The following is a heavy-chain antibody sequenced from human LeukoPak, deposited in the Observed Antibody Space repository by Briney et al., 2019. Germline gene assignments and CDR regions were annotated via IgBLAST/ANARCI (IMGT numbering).Heavy chain of an antibody. CDR3: ARGELRYFDWLLHYYYYGMDV. J-gene: IGHJ6*02. CDR2: ISYDGSNK. CDR1: GFTFSSYA. D-gene: IGHD3-9*01. V-gene: IGHV3-30*04. Sequence: PGGSLRLSCAASGFTFSSYAMHWVRQAPGKGLEWVAVISYDGSNKYYADSVKGRFTISRDNSKNTLYLKMNSLRAEGTAVYYCARGELRYFDWLLHYYYYGMDVWGQGTTVTVSS.